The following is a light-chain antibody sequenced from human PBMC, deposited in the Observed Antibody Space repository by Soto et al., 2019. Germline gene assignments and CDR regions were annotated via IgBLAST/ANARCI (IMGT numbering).Light chain of an antibody. CDR1: QSINW. Sequence: DIQLAQSPSTLSASVGDRITITCRATQSINWLAWYQQKPGKAPKLLIFEASRLESVVPSRFSGSGSGTEFTLTISSLQPDDFGPYYCQHYDTYSPMWTFGQGTKVDVK. CDR2: EAS. V-gene: IGKV1-5*03. CDR3: QHYDTYSPMWT. J-gene: IGKJ1*01.